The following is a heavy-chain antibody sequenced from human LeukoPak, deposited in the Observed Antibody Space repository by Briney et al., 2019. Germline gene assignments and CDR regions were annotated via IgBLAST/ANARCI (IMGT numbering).Heavy chain of an antibody. V-gene: IGHV3-30*04. CDR3: AKGRSGYDYH. CDR1: GFTFSSYA. J-gene: IGHJ5*02. Sequence: GGSLRLSCAASGFTFSSYAMHWVRQAPGKGLEWVAVISYDGSNKYYADSVKGRFTISRDNSKNTLYLQMNSLRAEHTAVYYCAKGRSGYDYHWGQGTLVTVSS. D-gene: IGHD5-12*01. CDR2: ISYDGSNK.